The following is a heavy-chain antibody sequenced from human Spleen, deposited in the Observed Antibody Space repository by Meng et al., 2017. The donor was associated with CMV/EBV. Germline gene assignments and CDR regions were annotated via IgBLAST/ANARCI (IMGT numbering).Heavy chain of an antibody. CDR1: GFTFSSHW. Sequence: GESLKISCAASGFTFSSHWMTWVRQAPGKGLEWVANINQDGSQKNYVDSVKGRFTISRDNAKNSLFLLMNSLRAEDTAVYYCARVAAAGRGMDVWGPGTTVTVSS. V-gene: IGHV3-7*04. J-gene: IGHJ6*02. CDR2: INQDGSQK. D-gene: IGHD6-13*01. CDR3: ARVAAAGRGMDV.